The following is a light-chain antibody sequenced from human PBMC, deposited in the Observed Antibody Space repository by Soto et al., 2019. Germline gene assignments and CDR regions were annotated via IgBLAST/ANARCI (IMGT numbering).Light chain of an antibody. CDR2: DNS. Sequence: QSVLTQPPSLSAAPGQKVTISCSGARSNIGKNFVSWYQHLPGTAPKLLIYDNSQRPSGIPDRFSGSKSGTSATLGITGLQTGDEADYYCATWDTDLGTGAVVFGGGTQLTVL. V-gene: IGLV1-51*01. J-gene: IGLJ2*01. CDR3: ATWDTDLGTGAVV. CDR1: RSNIGKNF.